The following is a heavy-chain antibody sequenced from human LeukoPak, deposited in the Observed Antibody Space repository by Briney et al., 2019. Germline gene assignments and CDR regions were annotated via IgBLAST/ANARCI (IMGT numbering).Heavy chain of an antibody. D-gene: IGHD3-16*02. V-gene: IGHV3-74*01. CDR2: IDSDGSET. Sequence: GGSLRLSCAASGFTFSSYWMHWVRQAPGKGLMWASRIDSDGSETSYADSVKGRFTISRDNAKNTLYLQMNSLRVEDTAVYYCARVDVWGSFRSHYWGQGTLVTVSS. J-gene: IGHJ4*02. CDR3: ARVDVWGSFRSHY. CDR1: GFTFSSYW.